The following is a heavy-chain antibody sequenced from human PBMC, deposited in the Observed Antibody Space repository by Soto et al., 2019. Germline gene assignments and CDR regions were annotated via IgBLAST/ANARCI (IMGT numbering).Heavy chain of an antibody. CDR1: GFTFSSYG. Sequence: QVQLVESGGGVVQPGRSLRLSCAASGFTFSSYGMHWVRQAPGKGLEWVAVISYDGSNKYYADSVKGRFTISRDNSKNTLYLQMNSLRAEDTAVYYCAKGFAGGTIATYFDYWGQGTLVTVSS. J-gene: IGHJ4*02. CDR2: ISYDGSNK. D-gene: IGHD6-13*01. CDR3: AKGFAGGTIATYFDY. V-gene: IGHV3-30*18.